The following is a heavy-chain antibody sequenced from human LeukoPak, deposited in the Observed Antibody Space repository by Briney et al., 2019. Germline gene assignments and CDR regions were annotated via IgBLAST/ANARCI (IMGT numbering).Heavy chain of an antibody. D-gene: IGHD1-1*01. CDR3: ARGTGTTYQYYYYMDV. V-gene: IGHV4-39*02. CDR1: GGSISSSNYY. CDR2: IYHSGST. J-gene: IGHJ6*03. Sequence: SETLSLTCTVSGGSISSSNYYWGWIRQPPGKGLEWIGTIYHSGSTYYNPSLKSRVTISVDTSKNHFSLNLSSVTAADTAVYYCARGTGTTYQYYYYMDVWGKGTTVTISS.